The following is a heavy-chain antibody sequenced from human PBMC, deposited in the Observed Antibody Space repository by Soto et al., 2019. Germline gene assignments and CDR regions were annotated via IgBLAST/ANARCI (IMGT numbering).Heavy chain of an antibody. Sequence: SETLSLTCAVSGGSISSSNWWSWVRQPPGKGLEWIGEISHSGSTNYNPSHKSRVTISVDKSKNQFSLKLSSVTAADTAVYYCARLGMVVVPAADNWFDPWGQGTLVTVSS. CDR2: ISHSGST. CDR3: ARLGMVVVPAADNWFDP. V-gene: IGHV4-4*02. D-gene: IGHD2-2*01. CDR1: GGSISSSNW. J-gene: IGHJ5*02.